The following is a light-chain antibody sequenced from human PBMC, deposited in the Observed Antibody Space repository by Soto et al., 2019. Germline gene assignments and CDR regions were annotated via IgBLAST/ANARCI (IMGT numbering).Light chain of an antibody. CDR3: SLYTSSSTYV. Sequence: QSVLTQPASVSGTPGQSITISCTGSNSDVGIYDFVSWYQHHPGRAPKLMIYEVSNRPSGVPDRFSGSKSGNTASLTISGLQAEDEADYYCSLYTSSSTYVFGTGTKVTVL. V-gene: IGLV2-14*01. CDR2: EVS. CDR1: NSDVGIYDF. J-gene: IGLJ1*01.